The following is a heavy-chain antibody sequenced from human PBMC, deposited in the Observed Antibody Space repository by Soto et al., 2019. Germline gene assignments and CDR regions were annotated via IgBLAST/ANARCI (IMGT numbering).Heavy chain of an antibody. CDR2: IYYSGNT. D-gene: IGHD2-21*02. J-gene: IGHJ4*02. Sequence: SETLSLTCTVSGGSISSSNYYWGWIRQSPGKGLEWIGTIYYSGNTYYNPSLKSRVTISVDTSKKQFSLKLSSVTAADTAVYYCAAVYCGGNCYAGYFDCWGQGTLVTVSS. CDR3: AAVYCGGNCYAGYFDC. V-gene: IGHV4-39*01. CDR1: GGSISSSNYY.